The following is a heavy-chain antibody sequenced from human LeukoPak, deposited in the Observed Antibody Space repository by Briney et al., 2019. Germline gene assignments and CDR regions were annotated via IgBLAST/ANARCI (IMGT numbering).Heavy chain of an antibody. CDR2: ISGASSYI. CDR1: GFTFSNYS. CDR3: AREYCSGGSCYNDAFDI. Sequence: PGGSLRLSCAASGFTFSNYSMNWVRQAPGKGPERVSSISGASSYIYHADSVRGRFTISRDNAKNSLYLQMNTLRAEDTAVYYCAREYCSGGSCYNDAFDIWGQGTMVTVSS. V-gene: IGHV3-21*01. D-gene: IGHD2-15*01. J-gene: IGHJ3*02.